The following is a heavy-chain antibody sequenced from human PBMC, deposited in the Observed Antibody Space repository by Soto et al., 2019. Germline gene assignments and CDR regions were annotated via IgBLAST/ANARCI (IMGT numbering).Heavy chain of an antibody. CDR1: GYSFTSYW. V-gene: IGHV5-51*01. CDR2: IYPGDSDT. CDR3: AIRGYYGSGSYPHYYYMDV. Sequence: PGESLKISCKGSGYSFTSYWIGWVRQMPGKGLEWMGIIYPGDSDTRYSPSFQGQVTISADKSISTAYLQWSSLKASDTAMYYCAIRGYYGSGSYPHYYYMDVWGKGTTVTVSS. J-gene: IGHJ6*03. D-gene: IGHD3-10*01.